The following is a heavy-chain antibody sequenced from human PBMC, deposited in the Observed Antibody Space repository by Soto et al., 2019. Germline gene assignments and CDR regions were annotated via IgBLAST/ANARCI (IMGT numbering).Heavy chain of an antibody. CDR3: ARHYGSGSSPRGFDY. J-gene: IGHJ4*02. CDR1: GYTFTAYW. Sequence: PGESLKISCKASGYTFTAYWIGWVRQMPGKGLEWMGIIYPGDSDSTYSPSFQGQVTISADKSINTAYLQWSSLKASDTAMYYCARHYGSGSSPRGFDYWAQGTLVTVSS. D-gene: IGHD3-10*01. CDR2: IYPGDSDS. V-gene: IGHV5-51*01.